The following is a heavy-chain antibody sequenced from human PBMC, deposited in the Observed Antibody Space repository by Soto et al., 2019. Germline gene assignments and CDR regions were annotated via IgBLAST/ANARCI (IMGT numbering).Heavy chain of an antibody. D-gene: IGHD6-13*01. J-gene: IGHJ4*02. CDR2: ISFTGVNI. Sequence: GGSLRLSCAASGFTFPDYYMTWIRQAPGKGPELVSYISFTGVNIYYTDSVKGRFTISRDNAKNSLYLQMNSLRAEDTAVYYCARAVREAAGKAWADYWGQGTLVTVSS. CDR3: ARAVREAAGKAWADY. V-gene: IGHV3-11*01. CDR1: GFTFPDYY.